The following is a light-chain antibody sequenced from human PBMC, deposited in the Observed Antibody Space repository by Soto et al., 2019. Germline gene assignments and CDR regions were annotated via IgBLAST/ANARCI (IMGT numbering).Light chain of an antibody. CDR3: QQYNSWLWT. V-gene: IGKV3D-15*01. CDR2: GAS. Sequence: ETVMTQSPATLSVSPGERATLSCWASQGVSSKLAWYQQKPGQAPRLPIYGASTRATGIPARFSGSGSGTEFTLIISSLQSEDSAVYYCQQYNSWLWTFGQGTKVDIK. J-gene: IGKJ1*01. CDR1: QGVSSK.